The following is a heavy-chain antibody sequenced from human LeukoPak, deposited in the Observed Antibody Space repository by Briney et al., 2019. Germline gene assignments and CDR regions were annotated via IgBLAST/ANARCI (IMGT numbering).Heavy chain of an antibody. CDR2: ISGSGSHT. D-gene: IGHD2-8*01. Sequence: QPGRSLRLSCVASGFNFDDYAMHWVRQAPGKGLEWVSSISGSGSHTYYADSVQGRFTVSRDNSKNTVNLHLNTVRAEDTAVYYCAKERVSSGMMEGVLHMWGQGTTVSVSS. CDR3: AKERVSSGMMEGVLHM. J-gene: IGHJ3*02. CDR1: GFNFDDYA. V-gene: IGHV3-23*01.